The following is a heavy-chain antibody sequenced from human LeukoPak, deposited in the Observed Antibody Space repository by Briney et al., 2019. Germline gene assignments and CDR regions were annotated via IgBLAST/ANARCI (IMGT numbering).Heavy chain of an antibody. CDR3: AKGYSSSWYWYFDL. V-gene: IGHV3-48*03. CDR2: ISSSGKTI. CDR1: GFTFSSYE. D-gene: IGHD6-13*01. J-gene: IGHJ2*01. Sequence: GGSLRLSCEASGFTFSSYEMNWVRQAPGKGLEWVSYISSSGKTIYYADSTKGRFTVSRDNAKNSLYLQMNSLRAEDMAVYYCAKGYSSSWYWYFDLWGRGTLVTVSS.